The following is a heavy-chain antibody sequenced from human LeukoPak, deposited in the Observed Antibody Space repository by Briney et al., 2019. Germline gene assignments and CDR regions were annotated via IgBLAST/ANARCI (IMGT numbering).Heavy chain of an antibody. J-gene: IGHJ5*02. CDR1: GGSISSGSYY. CDR2: IYTSGST. Sequence: PSQTLSLTCTVSGGSISSGSYYWSWIRQPAGKGLEWIGRIYTSGSTNYNPSLKSRVTISVDTSKNQFSLKLSSVTAADTAVYYCARGARGPRLLDAKMWLRERSNWFDPWGQGTLVTVSS. D-gene: IGHD5-12*01. CDR3: ARGARGPRLLDAKMWLRERSNWFDP. V-gene: IGHV4-61*02.